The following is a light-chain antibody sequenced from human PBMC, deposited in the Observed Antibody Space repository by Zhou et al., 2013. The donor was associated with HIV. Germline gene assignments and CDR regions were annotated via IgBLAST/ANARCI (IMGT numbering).Light chain of an antibody. Sequence: DIQLTQSPSFLSASVGDRVSITCRADQDISNYLAWYQQEPGTAPKLLIYAASTLQRGVPSRFSGSQSATEFTLTISSLQPEDFATYYCQKYNSAPRTFGQGTKVEIK. CDR1: QDISNY. CDR2: AAS. V-gene: IGKV1-9*01. J-gene: IGKJ1*01. CDR3: QKYNSAPRT.